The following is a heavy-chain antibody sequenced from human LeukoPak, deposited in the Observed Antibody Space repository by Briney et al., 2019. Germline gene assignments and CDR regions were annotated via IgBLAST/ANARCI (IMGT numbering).Heavy chain of an antibody. CDR2: IIPIFGTA. CDR3: ARSFDYDAYYFDY. CDR1: GGTFISYA. V-gene: IGHV1-69*13. J-gene: IGHJ4*02. D-gene: IGHD4-17*01. Sequence: GASVKVSCKASGGTFISYAISWVRQAPGQGLEWMGGIIPIFGTANYAQKFQGRVTITADESTSTAYMELSSLRSEDTAVYYCARSFDYDAYYFDYWGQGTLVTVSS.